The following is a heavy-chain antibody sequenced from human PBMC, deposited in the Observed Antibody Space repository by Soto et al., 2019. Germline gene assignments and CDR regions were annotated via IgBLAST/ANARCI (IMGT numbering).Heavy chain of an antibody. V-gene: IGHV1-3*01. CDR3: AKDEDYYGSGSYSTPDY. CDR1: GYTFTSYA. CDR2: INAGNGNT. J-gene: IGHJ4*02. Sequence: ASVKVSCKASGYTFTSYAMHWVRQAPGQRLEWMGWINAGNGNTKYSQKFQGRVTITRDTSASTAYMELNSLRAEDTAVYYCAKDEDYYGSGSYSTPDYWGQGTLVTVSS. D-gene: IGHD3-10*01.